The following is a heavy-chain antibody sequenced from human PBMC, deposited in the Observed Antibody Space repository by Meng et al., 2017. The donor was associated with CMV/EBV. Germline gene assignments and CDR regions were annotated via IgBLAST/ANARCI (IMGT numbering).Heavy chain of an antibody. Sequence: KCSGPTLPKPTQPLTSTSPFSGFLLSTSGVGVGWIRQPPGKALEWLALIYWDDDKRYSPSLKSRLTITKDTSKNQVVLTMTNMDPVDTATYYCAHRGRIAAAGTDWFDPWGQGTLVTVSS. CDR1: GFLLSTSGVG. D-gene: IGHD6-13*01. J-gene: IGHJ5*02. CDR2: IYWDDDK. V-gene: IGHV2-5*02. CDR3: AHRGRIAAAGTDWFDP.